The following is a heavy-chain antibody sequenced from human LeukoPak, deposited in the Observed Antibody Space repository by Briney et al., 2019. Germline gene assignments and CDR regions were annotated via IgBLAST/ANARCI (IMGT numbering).Heavy chain of an antibody. V-gene: IGHV4-59*01. CDR2: IYYSGNT. J-gene: IGHJ4*02. D-gene: IGHD3-10*02. Sequence: PSETLSLTCTVSGGSISPYYWSWIRQPPGKGLEWLGYIYYSGNTDYNPSLKSRVAISVDTSKNQFSLKLNSVTAADTAVYYCARSTGSTMFIDYWGQGTLVTVSS. CDR1: GGSISPYY. CDR3: ARSTGSTMFIDY.